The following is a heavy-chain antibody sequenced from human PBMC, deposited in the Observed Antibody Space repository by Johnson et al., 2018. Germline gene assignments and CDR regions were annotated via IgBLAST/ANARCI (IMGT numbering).Heavy chain of an antibody. CDR2: ISGSGSSA. Sequence: VQSGGSLRLSCAASGFTFSSYAMSWVRQAPGKGLEWVSAISGSGSSAYYADSVKGRFTVSRDNSKNTLYLQMNSLRAEDTAVYYCAKSSTYYYDSSGYLGAFDIWGQGTMVTVSS. J-gene: IGHJ3*02. D-gene: IGHD3-22*01. V-gene: IGHV3-23*01. CDR3: AKSSTYYYDSSGYLGAFDI. CDR1: GFTFSSYA.